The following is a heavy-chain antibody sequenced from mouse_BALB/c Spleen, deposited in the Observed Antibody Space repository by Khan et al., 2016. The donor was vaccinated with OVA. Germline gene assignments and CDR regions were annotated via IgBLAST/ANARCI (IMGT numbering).Heavy chain of an antibody. J-gene: IGHJ2*01. Sequence: QLQESGPGLVKPSQSLSLTCTVTGYSITSGYAWNWIRQFPGNKLEWIGYISYSDVTNYNPSLKSRISITRDTSKNEFFLQLNSVTTEDTATYYCARGNYYGHYFDYWGQGTTLTVSS. CDR3: ARGNYYGHYFDY. V-gene: IGHV3-2*02. CDR1: GYSITSGYA. CDR2: ISYSDVT. D-gene: IGHD1-1*01.